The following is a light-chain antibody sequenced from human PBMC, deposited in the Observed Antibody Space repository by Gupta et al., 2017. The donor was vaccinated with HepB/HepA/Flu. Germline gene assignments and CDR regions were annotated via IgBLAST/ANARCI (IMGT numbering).Light chain of an antibody. J-gene: IGKJ2*01. V-gene: IGKV3-15*01. CDR3: QHYNHWPT. CDR2: GAA. CDR1: QSIISN. Sequence: EIVITQSPATLAVSPGEIATLSCRASQSIISNFAWYQQKPGQAPRLIIYGAATRAPGIPAVFRGRGAATEFTLTSISRQSDGVGVDALQHYNHWPTFGKGTTLELK.